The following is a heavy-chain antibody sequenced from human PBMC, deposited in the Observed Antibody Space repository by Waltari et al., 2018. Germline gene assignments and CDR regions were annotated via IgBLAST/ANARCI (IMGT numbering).Heavy chain of an antibody. CDR2: SYYSGST. CDR1: GGSIRSSSYS. Sequence: QMQLQESGPGLVKPSETLSLTCTLSGGSIRSSSYSWGWIRQPPGTGLEWIGSSYYSGSTYYNPSLKSRVTISVDTSKNQFSLKLSSVTAADTAVYYCARWFCSSNTCFYLDVWGKGTTVTISS. J-gene: IGHJ6*04. CDR3: ARWFCSSNTCFYLDV. V-gene: IGHV4-39*07. D-gene: IGHD2-2*01.